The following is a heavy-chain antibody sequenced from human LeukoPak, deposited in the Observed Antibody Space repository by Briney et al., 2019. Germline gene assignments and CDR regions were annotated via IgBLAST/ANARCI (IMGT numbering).Heavy chain of an antibody. CDR1: GYTFTGYY. J-gene: IGHJ5*02. CDR3: ARGYSSSWYKANWFDP. Sequence: GASVKVSCKASGYTFTGYYMHWVRQAPGQGLEWMGWINPNSGGTNYAQKFQGRVTMTRDTSISTAYMELSRLRSDDTAVYYCARGYSSSWYKANWFDPWGQGTLVTVSS. D-gene: IGHD6-13*01. CDR2: INPNSGGT. V-gene: IGHV1-2*02.